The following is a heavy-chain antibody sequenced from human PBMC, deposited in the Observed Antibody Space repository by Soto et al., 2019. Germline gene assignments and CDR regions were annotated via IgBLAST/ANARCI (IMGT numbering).Heavy chain of an antibody. CDR3: ARGVRYIAATTTGPLLAPFDS. D-gene: IGHD5-12*01. CDR1: GGSFSGYY. V-gene: IGHV4-34*01. CDR2: INHSGST. Sequence: QVQLQQWGAGLLKPSETLSLTCAVYGGSFSGYYWSWIRQPPGKGLEWIGEINHSGSTNYNPSLKSRVTISVDTSKNQFSLKLSSVTAADTAVYYCARGVRYIAATTTGPLLAPFDSWGQGTLVTVSS. J-gene: IGHJ4*02.